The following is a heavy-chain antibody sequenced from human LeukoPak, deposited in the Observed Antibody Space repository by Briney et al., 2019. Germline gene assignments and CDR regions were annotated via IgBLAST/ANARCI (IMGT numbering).Heavy chain of an antibody. J-gene: IGHJ6*03. D-gene: IGHD6-6*01. CDR3: ARHERSSSLYYYYYYMDV. CDR2: IHYSGST. CDR1: GVAISSSSYY. Sequence: SETLSLTCTVSGVAISSSSYYWGWIRQPPGKGLGWIGSIHYSGSTYYNPSLKSRVTISVDTSKNQFSLKVSSVTAADTAVYYCARHERSSSLYYYYYYMDVWGKGTTVTVSS. V-gene: IGHV4-39*01.